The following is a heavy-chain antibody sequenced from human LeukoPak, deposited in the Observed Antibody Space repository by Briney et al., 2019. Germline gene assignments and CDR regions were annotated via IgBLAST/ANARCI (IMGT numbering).Heavy chain of an antibody. V-gene: IGHV4-34*01. CDR2: INHSGST. CDR3: ASSRRDYYDSSGYYA. CDR1: GGSFSGYY. Sequence: SETLSLTCAVYGGSFSGYYWSWIRQPPGKGLEWIGEINHSGSTNYNPSLKSRVTISVDTSKNQFSLKLSSVTAADTAVYYCASSRRDYYDSSGYYAWGQGTLVTVSS. D-gene: IGHD3-22*01. J-gene: IGHJ5*02.